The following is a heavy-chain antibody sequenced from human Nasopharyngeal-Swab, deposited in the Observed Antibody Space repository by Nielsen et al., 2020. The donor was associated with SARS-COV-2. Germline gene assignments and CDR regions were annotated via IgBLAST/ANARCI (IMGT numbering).Heavy chain of an antibody. J-gene: IGHJ5*01. D-gene: IGHD2-2*01. Sequence: SVKVSCKASGGTFSSYAISWVRQAPGQGLEWMGGIIPIFGTANYAQKFQGRVTITADESTSTAYMELSSLGSEDTDVYYCARGGGYCSSTSCPNWFDSWGQGTLVTVSS. CDR3: ARGGGYCSSTSCPNWFDS. V-gene: IGHV1-69*13. CDR2: IIPIFGTA. CDR1: GGTFSSYA.